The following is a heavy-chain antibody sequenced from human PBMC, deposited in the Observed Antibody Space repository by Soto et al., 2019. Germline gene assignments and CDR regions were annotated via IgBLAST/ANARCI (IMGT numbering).Heavy chain of an antibody. CDR2: IYPGDSDA. CDR3: ARQGDMAATPADAFDI. D-gene: IGHD6-19*01. Sequence: PGESLKISCNVSGRTFTNHWIAWVRQMPGKGLEWMGIIYPGDSDARYSPSFAGQVTISVDKSITPAYLHWSSLEASDSAVYYCARQGDMAATPADAFDIWGQGTLVTVSS. J-gene: IGHJ3*02. CDR1: GRTFTNHW. V-gene: IGHV5-51*01.